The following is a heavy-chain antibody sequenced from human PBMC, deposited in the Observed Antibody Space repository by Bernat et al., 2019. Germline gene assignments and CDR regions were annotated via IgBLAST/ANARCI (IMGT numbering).Heavy chain of an antibody. Sequence: EVQLVESGGGLVKPGGSLRLSCAASGFTFSSYRMNWVRQAPGKGLEWVSYISSSSSYIYYADSVKGRFTISRDNAKNSLYLQMNSLRVEDTAVYYCARVKDTGYCSSTSCYDLDYWGQGTLVTVSS. J-gene: IGHJ4*02. V-gene: IGHV3-21*01. CDR1: GFTFSSYR. CDR3: ARVKDTGYCSSTSCYDLDY. D-gene: IGHD2-2*01. CDR2: ISSSSSYI.